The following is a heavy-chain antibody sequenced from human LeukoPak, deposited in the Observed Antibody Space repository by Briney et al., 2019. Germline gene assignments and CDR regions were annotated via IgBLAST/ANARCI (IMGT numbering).Heavy chain of an antibody. D-gene: IGHD6-19*01. CDR2: INSDGSST. J-gene: IGHJ4*02. V-gene: IGHV3-74*03. Sequence: PGGSLRLSCAASGFTFSSYWMSWVRQAPGKGLEWVSRINSDGSSTLYADSVKGRFTISRDNAKKTLYLQMNSLTADDTAVYFCVRDTIAVTGDFDYWGQGALVTVSS. CDR3: VRDTIAVTGDFDY. CDR1: GFTFSSYW.